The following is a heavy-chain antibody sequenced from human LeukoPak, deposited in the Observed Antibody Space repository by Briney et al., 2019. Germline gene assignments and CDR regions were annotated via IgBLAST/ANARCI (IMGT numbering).Heavy chain of an antibody. Sequence: TSVKVSCKASGFTFTSSAVQWVRQARGQRREWIGWIVVGSGNTNYAQKFHERVTITRDMYTSKAYMELSSLRSEDTAVYYCAADYGDYDYNWFVPWGQGTLVTVSS. V-gene: IGHV1-58*01. D-gene: IGHD4-17*01. J-gene: IGHJ5*02. CDR3: AADYGDYDYNWFVP. CDR1: GFTFTSSA. CDR2: IVVGSGNT.